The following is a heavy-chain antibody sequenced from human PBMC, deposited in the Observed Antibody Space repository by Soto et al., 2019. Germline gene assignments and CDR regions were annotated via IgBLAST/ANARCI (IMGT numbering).Heavy chain of an antibody. CDR1: GDTFTSYY. V-gene: IGHV1-46*01. D-gene: IGHD2-15*01. J-gene: IGHJ4*02. CDR3: ARVYCSGGSCYGIDY. Sequence: QVQLVQSGAEVKKPGASVKISCKASGDTFTSYYMHWVRQAPGQGLGWMGIINPSGGTRYAQKFQGRVTLTRDTSTSTVYMELSSLRSEDTAVYYCARVYCSGGSCYGIDYWGQGTLVTVSS. CDR2: INPSGGT.